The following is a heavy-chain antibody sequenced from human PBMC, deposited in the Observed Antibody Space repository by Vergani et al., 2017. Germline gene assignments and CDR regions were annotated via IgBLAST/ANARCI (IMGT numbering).Heavy chain of an antibody. V-gene: IGHV4-34*01. CDR1: GGSFSGYY. Sequence: QVQLQQWGAGLLKPSETLSLTCAVYGGSFSGYYWSWIRQPPGKGLEWIGEINHSGSTNYNPSLKSRVTISVATSKNQFSLKLSSVTAADTAVYYCARGNYDVWSGYYPYFDYWGQGTLVTVSS. CDR2: INHSGST. CDR3: ARGNYDVWSGYYPYFDY. J-gene: IGHJ4*02. D-gene: IGHD3-3*01.